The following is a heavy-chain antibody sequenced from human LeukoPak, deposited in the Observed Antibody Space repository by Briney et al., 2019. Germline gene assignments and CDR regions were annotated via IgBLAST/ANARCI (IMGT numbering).Heavy chain of an antibody. V-gene: IGHV3-48*04. CDR3: ARVLRYCSGGNCYSGGLGYMDV. J-gene: IGHJ6*03. CDR2: ISRSGSTK. Sequence: GGSLRLSCAASGFTFLSYSMNWVRQAPGKGLEWVSSISRSGSTKYYADSVKGRFTISRDNAKNSLFLQMNSLRAEDTAVYYCARVLRYCSGGNCYSGGLGYMDVWGKGTTVTISS. CDR1: GFTFLSYS. D-gene: IGHD2-15*01.